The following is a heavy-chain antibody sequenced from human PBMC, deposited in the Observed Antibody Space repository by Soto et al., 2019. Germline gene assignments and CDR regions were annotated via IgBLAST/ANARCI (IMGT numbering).Heavy chain of an antibody. J-gene: IGHJ4*02. CDR3: ARHFEPLWEPFDY. V-gene: IGHV4-39*01. CDR1: GGSISSSSYY. D-gene: IGHD1-26*01. CDR2: IYYSGST. Sequence: SETLSLTCTVSGGSISSSSYYWGWIRQPPGKGLEWIGSIYYSGSTYYNPSLKSRVTISVDTSKNQFSLKLSSVTAADTAVYYCARHFEPLWEPFDYWGQGTLVTVSS.